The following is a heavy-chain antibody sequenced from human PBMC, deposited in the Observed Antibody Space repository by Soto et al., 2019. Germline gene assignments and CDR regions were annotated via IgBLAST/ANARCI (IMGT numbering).Heavy chain of an antibody. CDR1: GYTFTGHY. CDR2: INPNSVGT. V-gene: IGHV1-2*02. CDR3: AREPMVRAAHGFDF. Sequence: QVQLVQSGAEVKKPGASVKVTCKASGYTFTGHYMHWVRQAPGQGLEWMGWINPNSVGTNYAQKLQGRGTMTRDTSISTAYMELSRLRSDDTAVYYCAREPMVRAAHGFDFWGKGKMVTVSS. D-gene: IGHD3-10*01. J-gene: IGHJ3*01.